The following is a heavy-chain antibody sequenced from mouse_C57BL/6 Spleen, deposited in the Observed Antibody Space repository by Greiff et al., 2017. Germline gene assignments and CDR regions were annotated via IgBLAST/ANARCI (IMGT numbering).Heavy chain of an antibody. D-gene: IGHD2-3*01. V-gene: IGHV5-17*01. Sequence: EVQLVESGGGLVKPGGSLKLSCAASGFTFSDYGIHWVRQAPEKGLEWVAYISSGSSTIYYADTVKGRFTISRDNAKNTLFLQMTSLRSEDTAMYYCARADGYYWYFDVWGTGTTVTVSS. CDR1: GFTFSDYG. CDR3: ARADGYYWYFDV. J-gene: IGHJ1*03. CDR2: ISSGSSTI.